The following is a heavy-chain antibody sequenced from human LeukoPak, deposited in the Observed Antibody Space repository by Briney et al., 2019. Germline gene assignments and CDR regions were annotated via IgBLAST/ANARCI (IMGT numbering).Heavy chain of an antibody. CDR2: ISSSGSTI. V-gene: IGHV3-48*03. Sequence: GSLRLSCAASGFTFSSYEMNWVRQAPGKGLEWVSYISSSGSTIYYADSVKGRFTIPRDNAKNSLYLQMNSLRAEDTAVYYCARVRRIIAAVGTGTRRENWFDPWGQGTLVTVSS. J-gene: IGHJ5*02. D-gene: IGHD6-13*01. CDR1: GFTFSSYE. CDR3: ARVRRIIAAVGTGTRRENWFDP.